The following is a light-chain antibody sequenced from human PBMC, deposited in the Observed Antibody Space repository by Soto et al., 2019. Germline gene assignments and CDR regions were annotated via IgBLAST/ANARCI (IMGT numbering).Light chain of an antibody. V-gene: IGLV2-14*01. CDR3: SSYTSSSTLV. CDR2: DVS. J-gene: IGLJ1*01. Sequence: QSALTQPASVSGSPGQSITIYCTGTSSDVGGYNYVSWYQRHPGKAPKLMIYDVSNRPSGVSNRFSGSKSGNTASLTISGLQAEDEADYYCSSYTSSSTLVFGTGTKVTVL. CDR1: SSDVGGYNY.